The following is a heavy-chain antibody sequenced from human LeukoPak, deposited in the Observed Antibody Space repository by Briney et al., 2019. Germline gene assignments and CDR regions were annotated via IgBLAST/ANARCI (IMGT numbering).Heavy chain of an antibody. CDR1: GGSISSHY. CDR2: IYNSGST. Sequence: SETLSLTCTVSGGSISSHYWSWIRQPPGKGLEWIGYIYNSGSTNYNPSLKSRVTISVDTSKNQFPLKLSSVTAADAAVYYCARGPRRGIYYGSGSKGGYFDYWGQGTLVTVSS. J-gene: IGHJ4*02. V-gene: IGHV4-59*11. D-gene: IGHD3-10*01. CDR3: ARGPRRGIYYGSGSKGGYFDY.